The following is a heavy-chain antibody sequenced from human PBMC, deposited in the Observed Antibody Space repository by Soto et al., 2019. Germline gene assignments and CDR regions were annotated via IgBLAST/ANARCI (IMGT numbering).Heavy chain of an antibody. CDR3: ARHPAPTVDRHYFDS. D-gene: IGHD4-4*01. J-gene: IGHJ4*02. CDR1: GVSFISGGLY. Sequence: TLSLTFSVSGVSFISGGLYWNWIRQFPGKGLGWIGYIYHSGGGYYNPPLKSRASMSVDTSKNEFSLRLASVTAADTAVYFCARHPAPTVDRHYFDSWGQGALVTVSS. CDR2: IYHSGGG. V-gene: IGHV4-31*03.